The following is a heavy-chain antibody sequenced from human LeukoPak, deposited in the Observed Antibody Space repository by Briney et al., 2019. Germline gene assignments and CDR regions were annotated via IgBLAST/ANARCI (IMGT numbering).Heavy chain of an antibody. Sequence: GASVKVSCKVSGYTLTDYYLHWVRQAPGQGPEWMGWINPNNGGTNYAQKFQGRVTMTRDTSISTAYMELNGLISEDTAVYYCAAEPSSITIFGVVPLYYGMDVWGQGTTVTVSS. CDR2: INPNNGGT. CDR3: AAEPSSITIFGVVPLYYGMDV. J-gene: IGHJ6*02. CDR1: GYTLTDYY. D-gene: IGHD3-3*01. V-gene: IGHV1-2*02.